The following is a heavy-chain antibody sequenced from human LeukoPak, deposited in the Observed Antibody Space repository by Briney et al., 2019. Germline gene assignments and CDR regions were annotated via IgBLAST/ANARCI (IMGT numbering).Heavy chain of an antibody. CDR3: ARDNYCSSTSCYRPSISPIDY. D-gene: IGHD2-2*01. CDR1: GFTFSSYE. V-gene: IGHV3-21*06. Sequence: GGSLRLSCAAPGFTFSSYEMNWVRQAPGKGLEWVSSISSSSSYIYYAESVKGRFTISRDNAKNSLYLQMNSLRAEDTAVYYCARDNYCSSTSCYRPSISPIDYWGQGTLVTVSS. CDR2: ISSSSSYI. J-gene: IGHJ4*02.